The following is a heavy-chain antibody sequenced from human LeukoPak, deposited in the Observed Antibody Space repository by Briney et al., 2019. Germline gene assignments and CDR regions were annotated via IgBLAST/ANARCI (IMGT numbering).Heavy chain of an antibody. D-gene: IGHD4-17*01. CDR3: ARTNGDYVLY. J-gene: IGHJ4*02. Sequence: SETLSLTCTVSGGSISSYYWSWIWQPPGKGLEWIGYIYYSGSTNYNPSLKSRVTISVDTSKNQFSLKLSSVTAADTAVYYCARTNGDYVLYWGQGTLVTVSS. V-gene: IGHV4-59*01. CDR2: IYYSGST. CDR1: GGSISSYY.